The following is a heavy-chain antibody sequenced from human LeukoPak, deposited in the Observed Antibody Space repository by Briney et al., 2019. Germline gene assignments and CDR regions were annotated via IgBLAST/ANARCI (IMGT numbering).Heavy chain of an antibody. D-gene: IGHD3-10*01. J-gene: IGHJ4*02. Sequence: GSLRLSCAASGFTFSSYSMNWVRQAPGKGLEWVANIKPDGSEKYYVDSVKGRFTISRDNAKNSLYLQMNSLSAEDTAVYYCLAAGGYWGQGTLVTVSS. CDR2: IKPDGSEK. CDR3: LAAGGY. CDR1: GFTFSSYS. V-gene: IGHV3-7*01.